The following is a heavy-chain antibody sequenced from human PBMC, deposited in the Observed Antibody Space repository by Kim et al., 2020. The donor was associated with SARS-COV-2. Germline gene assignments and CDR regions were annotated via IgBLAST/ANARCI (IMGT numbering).Heavy chain of an antibody. CDR3: ARGLFDILTGYPNWFDP. V-gene: IGHV4-30-2*05. D-gene: IGHD3-9*01. Sequence: LKSAITISADTSKNQFSLKRSSVTAADTAVYYCARGLFDILTGYPNWFDPWGQGTLVTVSS. J-gene: IGHJ5*02.